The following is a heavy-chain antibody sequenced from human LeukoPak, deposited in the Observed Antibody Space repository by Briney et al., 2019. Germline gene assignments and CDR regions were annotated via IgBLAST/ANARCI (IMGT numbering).Heavy chain of an antibody. D-gene: IGHD3-3*01. CDR3: ARELYYDFWSGSPGIDY. CDR1: GFTFSSYA. V-gene: IGHV3-23*01. CDR2: ISGSGGST. Sequence: PGGSLRLSCAASGFTFSSYAMSWVRQAPGKGLEWVSAISGSGGSTYYADSVKGRFTISRDNSKNTLYLQMNSLRAEDTAVYYCARELYYDFWSGSPGIDYWGQGTLVTVPS. J-gene: IGHJ4*02.